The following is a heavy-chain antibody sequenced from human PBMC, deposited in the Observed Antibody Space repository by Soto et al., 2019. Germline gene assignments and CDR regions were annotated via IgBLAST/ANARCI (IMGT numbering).Heavy chain of an antibody. CDR3: VRDSDYCTGGSCYGNFDF. CDR1: GGSISSGTYY. V-gene: IGHV4-31*03. CDR2: ISHSGRT. J-gene: IGHJ4*02. Sequence: QVQLQESGPGLVKPSQTLSLTCTVSGGSISSGTYYWTWVRQRPGEGLEWIGFISHSGRTYYNPSLKSRAAISVDTSENQFSLRLSSVTAADTAVYFCVRDSDYCTGGSCYGNFDFWGQGTLVTVSS. D-gene: IGHD2-15*01.